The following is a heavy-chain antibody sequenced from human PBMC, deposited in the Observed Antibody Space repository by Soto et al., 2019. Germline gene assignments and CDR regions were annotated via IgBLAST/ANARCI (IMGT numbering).Heavy chain of an antibody. CDR1: GFIFSNYG. CDR2: VWHDGRHK. CDR3: AKQVRDGTSSPYYFDY. Sequence: PGGSLRLSCATSGFIFSNYGMHWVRQAPGKGLEWLALVWHDGRHKYYADSVKGRFTISRDNSKNTLSLQMNSLRAEDTAVYYCAKQVRDGTSSPYYFDYWGQGTLVTVSS. J-gene: IGHJ4*02. D-gene: IGHD6-6*01. V-gene: IGHV3-33*06.